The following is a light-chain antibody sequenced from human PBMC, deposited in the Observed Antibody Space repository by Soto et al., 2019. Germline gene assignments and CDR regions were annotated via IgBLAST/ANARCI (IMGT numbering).Light chain of an antibody. J-gene: IGKJ5*01. CDR3: QQRSNWPIT. CDR1: QNVGSY. V-gene: IGKV3-11*01. CDR2: DAS. Sequence: EIVMTQSPATLSVSPGERVSLSCRASQNVGSYLAWYQQKPGQAPRLLIYDASNRATGIPARFSGSGSGTDFPLTISSLEPEDFAVYYCQQRSNWPITFGQGTRLEIK.